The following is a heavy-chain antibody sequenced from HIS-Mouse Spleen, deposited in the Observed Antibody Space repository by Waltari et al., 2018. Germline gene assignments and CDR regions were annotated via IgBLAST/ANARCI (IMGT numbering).Heavy chain of an antibody. CDR3: ARGLAARFDY. V-gene: IGHV4-34*01. J-gene: IGHJ4*02. D-gene: IGHD6-6*01. CDR2: INHSGST. Sequence: WIRQRPGKGVEWIGEINHSGSTNYNPSLKSRVTISVDTSKNQLSLKLSSVAAADTAVYYCARGLAARFDYWGQGTLVTVSS.